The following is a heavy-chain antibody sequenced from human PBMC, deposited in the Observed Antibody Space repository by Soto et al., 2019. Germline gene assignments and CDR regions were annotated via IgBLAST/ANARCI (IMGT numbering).Heavy chain of an antibody. Sequence: RNYCMPLSLKAPGKGLEWVAVISYEEINNKNYADSVKGRVTISRDNSDNTLYLQMDSLRAEDTAVDYCVIGYSSGGICYWGNGMDVWGQGSTDTVSS. J-gene: IGHJ6*01. CDR3: VIGYSSGGICYWGNGMDV. V-gene: IGHV3-30*03. CDR1: RNYC. D-gene: IGHD2-15*01. CDR2: ISYEEINNK.